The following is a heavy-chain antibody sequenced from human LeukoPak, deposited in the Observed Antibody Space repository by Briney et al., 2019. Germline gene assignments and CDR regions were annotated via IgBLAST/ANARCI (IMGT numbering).Heavy chain of an antibody. CDR3: ARLYGTFLEWSPYFDY. J-gene: IGHJ4*02. Sequence: GGSLRLSCAASGFTVSSNFMSWVRQAPGKGLEGVSVIYSGGSTYYADSVKGRFTISRHNSMNTLYLQMNSLRAEDTAVYYCARLYGTFLEWSPYFDYWGQGTLVSVSS. D-gene: IGHD3-3*02. CDR2: IYSGGST. V-gene: IGHV3-53*04. CDR1: GFTVSSNF.